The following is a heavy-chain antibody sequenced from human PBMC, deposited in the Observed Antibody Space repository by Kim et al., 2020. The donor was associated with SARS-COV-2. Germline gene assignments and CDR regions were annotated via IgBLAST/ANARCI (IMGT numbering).Heavy chain of an antibody. V-gene: IGHV3-53*04. CDR2: IYSGGST. J-gene: IGHJ5*02. CDR1: GFTVSSNY. Sequence: GGSLRLSCAASGFTVSSNYMSWVRQAPGKGLEWVSVIYSGGSTYYADSVKGRFTISRHNSKNTLYLQMNNLRAEDTAVYYCARALYDILTGCWFDPWGQGTLVTVSS. CDR3: ARALYDILTGCWFDP. D-gene: IGHD3-9*01.